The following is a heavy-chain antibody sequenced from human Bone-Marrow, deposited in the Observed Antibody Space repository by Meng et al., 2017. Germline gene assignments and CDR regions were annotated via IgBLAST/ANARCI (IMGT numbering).Heavy chain of an antibody. CDR2: ISSSSSYI. J-gene: IGHJ4*02. V-gene: IGHV3-21*01. CDR1: GFTFSSYS. CDR3: ACRPPNDY. Sequence: EVQRVGSGGGLVKPGGSLSISCAASGFTFSSYSMNWVRQAPGKGLEWVSSISSSSSYIYYADSVKGRFTISRDNAKNSLYLQMNSLRAEDTAVYYCACRPPNDYWGQGTLVTVSS.